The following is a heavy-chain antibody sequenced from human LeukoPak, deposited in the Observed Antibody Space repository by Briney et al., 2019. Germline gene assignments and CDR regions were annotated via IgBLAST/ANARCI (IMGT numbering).Heavy chain of an antibody. CDR3: ARVRTAYYPVS. Sequence: PGGPLRLSCVASGFTFDTYTMNWVRQAPGKGLEWVSSISSKCGYIHYADSVKGRFTISRDNAKNSLSLQMNSLRAEDTAVYYCARVRTAYYPVSWGQGTLVTVSS. V-gene: IGHV3-21*01. CDR1: GFTFDTYT. D-gene: IGHD3/OR15-3a*01. J-gene: IGHJ5*02. CDR2: ISSKCGYI.